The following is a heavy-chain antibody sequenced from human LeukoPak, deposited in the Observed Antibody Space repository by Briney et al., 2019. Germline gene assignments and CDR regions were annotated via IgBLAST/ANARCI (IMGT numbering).Heavy chain of an antibody. CDR3: ARSQVVVFDFDC. J-gene: IGHJ4*02. V-gene: IGHV1-2*06. CDR1: GYTFTGYY. Sequence: GASVKVSCXASGYTFTGYYMHWVRQALGQGLEWMGRINANSGDTTYAQKFQDRVTMTRDTSISTAYMELSRLRSDDTAVYYCARSQVVVFDFDCWGQGTLVTVSS. CDR2: INANSGDT. D-gene: IGHD3-22*01.